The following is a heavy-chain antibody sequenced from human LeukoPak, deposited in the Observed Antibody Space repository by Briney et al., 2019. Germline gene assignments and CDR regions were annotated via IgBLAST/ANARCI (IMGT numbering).Heavy chain of an antibody. V-gene: IGHV3-33*01. D-gene: IGHD1-1*01. Sequence: PGGSLRLSCAASGFTFSSYGMHWVRQAPGKGLEWVAVIWYDGSNKYYADSVKGRFTISRDNSKNTLYLQMNSLRAEDTAVYYCARGKLEPFYYYYGMDVWGQGTTVTVSS. CDR1: GFTFSSYG. CDR2: IWYDGSNK. CDR3: ARGKLEPFYYYYGMDV. J-gene: IGHJ6*02.